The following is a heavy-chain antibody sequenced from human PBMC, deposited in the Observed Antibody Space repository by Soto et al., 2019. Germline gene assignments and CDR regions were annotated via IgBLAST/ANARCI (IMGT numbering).Heavy chain of an antibody. CDR2: ISESGAST. Sequence: EVQLLESGGGLVQPGGSLRLSCAASGFTFSSCALSWVRQAPGKGLGWVSSISESGASTFYPDSVKGRFTISRDNSKNTLYLQMNSLRVEDTAIYYCAIRNSILVPGNWYFDLWGRGTLVTVSS. J-gene: IGHJ2*01. CDR3: AIRNSILVPGNWYFDL. V-gene: IGHV3-23*01. D-gene: IGHD6-19*01. CDR1: GFTFSSCA.